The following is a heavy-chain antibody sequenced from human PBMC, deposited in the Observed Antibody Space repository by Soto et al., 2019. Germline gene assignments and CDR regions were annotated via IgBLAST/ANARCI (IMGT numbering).Heavy chain of an antibody. CDR1: GDSISSGTHY. D-gene: IGHD2-15*01. J-gene: IGHJ6*02. Sequence: PSETLSLTCTVSGDSISSGTHYWNWIRQPPGKGLEWIGSMLYSGLTYYNPSLKNRVTLSVDTSKNQFSVRLNSVTASDTAVYYCAPLSVSLSGPYGIHVWGQGTTVTVSS. V-gene: IGHV4-39*01. CDR2: MLYSGLT. CDR3: APLSVSLSGPYGIHV.